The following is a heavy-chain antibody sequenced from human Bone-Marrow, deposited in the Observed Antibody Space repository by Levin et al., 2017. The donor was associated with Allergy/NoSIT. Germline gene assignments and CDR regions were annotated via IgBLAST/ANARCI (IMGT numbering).Heavy chain of an antibody. V-gene: IGHV3-23*01. D-gene: IGHD6-25*01. CDR3: AKDQETASSGAEFFDY. CDR2: ISGSGSNI. J-gene: IGHJ4*02. CDR1: GFTFSNYA. Sequence: PGGSLRLSCAASGFTFSNYAMSWVRQAPGKGLEWVSAISGSGSNIYYADSVKGRFTISRDNSKNTLYLQMKSLRAEDTAVYYWAKDQETASSGAEFFDYWGQGTLVTVSS.